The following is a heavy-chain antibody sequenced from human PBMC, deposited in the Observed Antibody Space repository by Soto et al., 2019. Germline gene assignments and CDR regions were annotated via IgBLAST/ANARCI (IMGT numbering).Heavy chain of an antibody. CDR3: AGAGYEIWTGSYKKKRYFDY. CDR2: IYYSGST. J-gene: IGHJ4*02. D-gene: IGHD3-9*01. Sequence: PSETLSLTCTVSGDSLTSYYWNWIRQPPGKGLEWIGFIYYSGSTSYNPSLKSRVTISLDTSKSQVSLKLNSVTATDTAVYYCAGAGYEIWTGSYKKKRYFDYWGRGTLVTVPS. V-gene: IGHV4-59*01. CDR1: GDSLTSYY.